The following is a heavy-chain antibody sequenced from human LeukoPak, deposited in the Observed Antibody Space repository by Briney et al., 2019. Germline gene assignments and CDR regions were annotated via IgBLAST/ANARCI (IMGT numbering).Heavy chain of an antibody. CDR2: IYYSWST. V-gene: IGHV4-59*01. Sequence: PSDTLSLTCTVSGGSISSYYLSWIRQPPATGLDGIGYIYYSWSTNYNPSLTRQVTISIDTCKKQLSLKPSSVTAADTAVYDCAGDWGGAGGRWLHPRGEASLVGVSS. CDR1: GGSISSYY. D-gene: IGHD1-26*01. CDR3: AGDWGGAGGRWLHP. J-gene: IGHJ5*02.